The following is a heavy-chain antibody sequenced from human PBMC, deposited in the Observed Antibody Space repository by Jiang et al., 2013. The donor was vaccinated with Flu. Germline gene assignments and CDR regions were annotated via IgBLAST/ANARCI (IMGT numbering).Heavy chain of an antibody. Sequence: VQLVESGAEVKKPGESLKISCKASGYSFPSYWIAWVRQKPGKGLEWMGTIHYYDSQTKYSPSFQGQVTISADGSVSTAYLQWSSLRASDTATYYCARQGPGTDLYKYYGMDFWGQGTTVTVSS. J-gene: IGHJ6*02. D-gene: IGHD1-7*01. CDR2: IHYYDSQT. CDR1: GYSFPSYW. V-gene: IGHV5-51*01. CDR3: ARQGPGTDLYKYYGMDF.